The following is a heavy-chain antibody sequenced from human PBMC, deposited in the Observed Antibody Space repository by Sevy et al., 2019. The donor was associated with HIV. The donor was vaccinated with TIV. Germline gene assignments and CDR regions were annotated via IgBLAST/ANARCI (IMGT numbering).Heavy chain of an antibody. CDR1: GYTLTDYY. CDR3: ARDRTGAERFDY. Sequence: ASVKVSCKASGYTLTDYYLHWVRQAPGQGLDWVGWINPNSGDTKYAQEFQGRVTMTRDTSISTAYMELNRLRSDDTAVYYCARDRTGAERFDYWGQGTLVTVSS. V-gene: IGHV1-2*02. CDR2: INPNSGDT. J-gene: IGHJ4*02. D-gene: IGHD1-1*01.